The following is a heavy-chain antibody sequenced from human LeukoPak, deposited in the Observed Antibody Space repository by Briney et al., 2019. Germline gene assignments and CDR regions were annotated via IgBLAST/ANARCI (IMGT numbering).Heavy chain of an antibody. V-gene: IGHV4-34*01. D-gene: IGHD3-3*01. CDR2: INDSGRT. Sequence: SETLSLTCAVYGGTFSNYYWSWIRQPPGKGLEWIGEINDSGRTNYNPSLMSRVTVSVDTSKKQFSLRLTSVTATDTAVYYCARGRPYYDFWSGYQTLFDYWGQGTLVTVSS. CDR3: ARGRPYYDFWSGYQTLFDY. J-gene: IGHJ4*02. CDR1: GGTFSNYY.